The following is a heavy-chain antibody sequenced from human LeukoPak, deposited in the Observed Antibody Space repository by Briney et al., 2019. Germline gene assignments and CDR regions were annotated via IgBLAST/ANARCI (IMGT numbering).Heavy chain of an antibody. Sequence: SETLSLTCAVSGYSISSGYCWGWIRQPPGKGLEWIGSIYHSGSTYYHPSLKSRVTISVDTSKNQFSLKLSSVTAADTALYYCARVATTTNPPQRPFDYWGQGTLVTVSS. CDR3: ARVATTTNPPQRPFDY. CDR1: GYSISSGYC. CDR2: IYHSGST. D-gene: IGHD5-12*01. V-gene: IGHV4-38-2*01. J-gene: IGHJ4*02.